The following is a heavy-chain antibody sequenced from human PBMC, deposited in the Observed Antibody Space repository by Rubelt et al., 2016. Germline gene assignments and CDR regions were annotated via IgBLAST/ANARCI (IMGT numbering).Heavy chain of an antibody. Sequence: PGGSLRLSCAASGFTFSTYAMTWVRQAPGKGLEWVSSISGSGGRPDYADSVKGRFTISRDNSENTLALQMNSLRADDTAVYYCAKTVGEYYYYYGMDVWGQGTTVTVSS. D-gene: IGHD3-10*01. V-gene: IGHV3-23*01. CDR1: GFTFSTYA. J-gene: IGHJ6*02. CDR2: ISGSGGRP. CDR3: AKTVGEYYYYYGMDV.